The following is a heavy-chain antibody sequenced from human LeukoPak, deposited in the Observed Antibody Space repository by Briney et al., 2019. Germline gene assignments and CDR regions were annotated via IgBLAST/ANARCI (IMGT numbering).Heavy chain of an antibody. CDR2: INPAGSEA. V-gene: IGHV3-7*01. CDR3: ARFGYVAAVDV. D-gene: IGHD2-15*01. J-gene: IGHJ4*02. CDR1: GFSFSAYW. Sequence: GGSLRLPCAASGFSFSAYWMTWVRQAPGTGLEWVANINPAGSEAYYVDPVKGRFSISRDNAKNLVYLQMNSLRAEDTAVYHCARFGYVAAVDVWGQGTPVTVSS.